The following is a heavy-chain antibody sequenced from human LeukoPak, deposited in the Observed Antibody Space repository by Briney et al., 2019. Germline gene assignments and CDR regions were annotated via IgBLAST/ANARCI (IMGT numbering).Heavy chain of an antibody. D-gene: IGHD2-2*02. J-gene: IGHJ6*03. CDR2: IRYDGSNK. V-gene: IGHV3-30*02. CDR1: GFTFSSYG. CDR3: ARDGYCSSTSCYTGYYYYYYMDV. Sequence: PGGSLRLSCAASGFTFSSYGMHWVRQAPGKGLEGVAFIRYDGSNKYYADSVKGRFTISRDNSKNTLYLQMNSLRAEDTAVYYCARDGYCSSTSCYTGYYYYYYMDVWGKGTTVTVSS.